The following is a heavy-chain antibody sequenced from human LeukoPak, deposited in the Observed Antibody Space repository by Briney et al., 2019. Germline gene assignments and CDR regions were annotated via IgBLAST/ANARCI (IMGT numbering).Heavy chain of an antibody. J-gene: IGHJ4*02. CDR2: IYNSGST. Sequence: PSETLSLTCSVSGDSISSYYWHWIRQPPGKGLEWIGYIYNSGSTNYNPSLKSRVTISVDTSKKQFSLRLSPVTAADTAVYYCARTMIRGLSPFDFWGQGTLVTVSS. CDR3: ARTMIRGLSPFDF. CDR1: GDSISSYY. D-gene: IGHD3-10*01. V-gene: IGHV4-59*01.